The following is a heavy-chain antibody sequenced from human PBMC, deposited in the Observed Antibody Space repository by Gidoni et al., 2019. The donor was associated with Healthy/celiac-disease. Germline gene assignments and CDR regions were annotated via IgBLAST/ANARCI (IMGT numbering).Heavy chain of an antibody. CDR2: ISSSSSYI. Sequence: EVQLVESGGGLVKPGGSLSLSCAASGFTFRSYSMNWVRQAPGKGLEWVSSISSSSSYIYYADSVKGRFTISRDNAKNSLYLQMNSLRAEDTAVYYCARELWGSSEGAFDIWGQGTMVTVSS. J-gene: IGHJ3*02. V-gene: IGHV3-21*01. CDR3: ARELWGSSEGAFDI. D-gene: IGHD3-16*01. CDR1: GFTFRSYS.